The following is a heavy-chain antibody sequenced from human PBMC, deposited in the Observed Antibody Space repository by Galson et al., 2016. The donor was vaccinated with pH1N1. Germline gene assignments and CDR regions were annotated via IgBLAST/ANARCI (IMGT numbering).Heavy chain of an antibody. Sequence: LRLSCAASGFTFTSYAMHWVRQAPGKGLEWVAVILYDGTNEYYADSVKGRFTISRDKTQSTVYLQMNSLRTEDTAVYYCARDSEYSGHEGFHWAQGTLVNVSS. CDR1: GFTFTSYA. CDR3: ARDSEYSGHEGFH. CDR2: ILYDGTNE. V-gene: IGHV3-30*04. D-gene: IGHD5-12*01. J-gene: IGHJ4*02.